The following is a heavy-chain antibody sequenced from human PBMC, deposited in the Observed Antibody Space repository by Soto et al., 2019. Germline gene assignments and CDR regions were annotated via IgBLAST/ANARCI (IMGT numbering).Heavy chain of an antibody. V-gene: IGHV4-34*01. J-gene: IGHJ6*02. CDR2: VHPSGST. CDR3: ARGKPSGYRFGPRNFFYYGLDV. CDR1: SASLGEHY. D-gene: IGHD5-18*01. Sequence: SETLSLTCAVFSASLGEHYWAWIRQSRDKGLEWIGEVHPSGSTDYNPSLKSRLTLSLDTSKNQFSLKVASVTAADTAVYFCARGKPSGYRFGPRNFFYYGLDVWGPGTTVTVSS.